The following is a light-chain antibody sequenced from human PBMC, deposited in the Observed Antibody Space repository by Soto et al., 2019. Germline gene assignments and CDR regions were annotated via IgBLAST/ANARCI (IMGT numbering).Light chain of an antibody. V-gene: IGLV2-14*03. CDR2: DVS. Sequence: QSVLTQPASLSGSPGQSITISCTGTSSDVGGYNYVSWYQQHPGKAPKLMIYDVSNRPSGVSNRFSGYKSGNTASLTISGLQAEDEADYYCSSYRASSTTHYVFGTGTKVTVL. CDR3: SSYRASSTTHYV. CDR1: SSDVGGYNY. J-gene: IGLJ1*01.